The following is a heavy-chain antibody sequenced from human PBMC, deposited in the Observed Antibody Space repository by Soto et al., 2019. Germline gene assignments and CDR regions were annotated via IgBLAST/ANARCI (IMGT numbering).Heavy chain of an antibody. CDR1: GGTFRSYG. Sequence: QVQLVQSGAEVKKPGSSVKVSCRASGGTFRSYGISWVRQAPGQGLEWMGGIIPMFGAANYAERFHARVTITADESTSTAYMVLNLLRSEETAVYYCAPTTQMSGYYGMDVWGQGTTVTVSS. V-gene: IGHV1-69*01. CDR2: IIPMFGAA. J-gene: IGHJ6*02. D-gene: IGHD1-1*01. CDR3: APTTQMSGYYGMDV.